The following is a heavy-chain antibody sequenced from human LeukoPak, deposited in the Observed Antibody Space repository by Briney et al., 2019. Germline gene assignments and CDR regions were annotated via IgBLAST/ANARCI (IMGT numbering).Heavy chain of an antibody. CDR1: GSTLTPFY. CDR2: IRPRDDIT. D-gene: IGHD3-16*01. CDR3: TIDGGHHDFDI. V-gene: IGHV1-46*03. Sequence: ASVKVSCKASGSTLTPFYIHWVRQAPGQGLVWMGIIRPRDDITTYAQKFQGGLTMTKDTSANTVYLELSGLTSDGTAVYYCTIDGGHHDFDIWGQGTMVTVSS. J-gene: IGHJ3*02.